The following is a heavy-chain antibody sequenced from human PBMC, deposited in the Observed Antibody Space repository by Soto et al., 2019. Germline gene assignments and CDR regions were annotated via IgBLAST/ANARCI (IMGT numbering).Heavy chain of an antibody. D-gene: IGHD2-15*01. J-gene: IGHJ5*02. Sequence: QLQLQESGPGLVKPSETLSLTCTVSGGSISSSSYYWGWIRQPPGKGLGWIGSIYYSGSTYYNPSLEDRETISVDTSKNQCSLELCSVAAADTAGYCCARQVVAYCSGGSCYSPGHHWFDPWGQGTLVTV. CDR3: ARQVVAYCSGGSCYSPGHHWFDP. V-gene: IGHV4-39*01. CDR2: IYYSGST. CDR1: GGSISSSSYY.